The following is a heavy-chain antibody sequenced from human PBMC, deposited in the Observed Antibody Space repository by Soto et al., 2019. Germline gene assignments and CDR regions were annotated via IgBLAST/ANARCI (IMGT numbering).Heavy chain of an antibody. D-gene: IGHD3-10*01. V-gene: IGHV4-39*01. CDR2: IYHTGNA. J-gene: IGHJ4*02. CDR1: GDSISNSRFY. Sequence: SETLSLTCSVSGDSISNSRFYWAWIRQPPGEGLEWIGSIYHTGNAYYNPSLKSRVTISVDTSKNQFSLKLTSVTAADAALYYCARGVTLVRGVIHTPYFDYWGQGALVTVSS. CDR3: ARGVTLVRGVIHTPYFDY.